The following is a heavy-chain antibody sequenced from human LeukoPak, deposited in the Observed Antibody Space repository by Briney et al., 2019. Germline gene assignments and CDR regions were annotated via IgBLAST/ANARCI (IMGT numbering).Heavy chain of an antibody. Sequence: GGSLRLSCAASEFTFSSYWMSWVRQAPGKGLEWVANIKQDGGQIYYLESVKGRFTVSRDNAKNSLYLQTNSLRAEDTAVYYYARLGARQMLEYWGQGTLVTVSS. CDR3: ARLGARQMLEY. V-gene: IGHV3-7*01. D-gene: IGHD4-17*01. CDR2: IKQDGGQI. CDR1: EFTFSSYW. J-gene: IGHJ4*02.